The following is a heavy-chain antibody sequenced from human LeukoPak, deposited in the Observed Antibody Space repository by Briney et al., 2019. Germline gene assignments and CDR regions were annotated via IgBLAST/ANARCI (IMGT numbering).Heavy chain of an antibody. Sequence: SETLSLTCTVSGGSISTYYWSWIRQPAGKGLEWIGRIHTSGSTDYNPSLESRVTMSVDTSRNQFSLKVRSVTAADTAVYYCAREGSATARPFVSNDYWGQGTLVAVSS. CDR3: AREGSATARPFVSNDY. V-gene: IGHV4-4*07. J-gene: IGHJ4*02. CDR1: GGSISTYY. CDR2: IHTSGST. D-gene: IGHD6-6*01.